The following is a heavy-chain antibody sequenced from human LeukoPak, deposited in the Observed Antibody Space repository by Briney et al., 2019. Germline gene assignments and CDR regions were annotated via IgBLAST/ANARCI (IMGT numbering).Heavy chain of an antibody. J-gene: IGHJ4*02. CDR1: GGSISSYY. Sequence: PSETLSLTCTVSGGSISSYYWSRIRQPPGKGLEWIGYIYYSGSTNYNPSLKSRVTISVDTSKNQFSLKLSSVNAADTAVYYCARGNWYFDYWGPGTLVTVSS. D-gene: IGHD1-1*01. V-gene: IGHV4-59*01. CDR2: IYYSGST. CDR3: ARGNWYFDY.